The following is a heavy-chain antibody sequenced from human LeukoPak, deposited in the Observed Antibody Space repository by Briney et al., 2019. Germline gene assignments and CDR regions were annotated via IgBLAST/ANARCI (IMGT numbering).Heavy chain of an antibody. CDR2: ISAYNGNT. D-gene: IGHD2-21*01. Sequence: ASVKVSCKASGYTFTSYGISWVRQAPGQGLEWMGWISAYNGNTNYAQKLQGRVTMTTDTSTSTANMELRSLRSEDTAVYYCARDSSEFRSLIPHWGQGTLVTVSS. J-gene: IGHJ1*01. CDR3: ARDSSEFRSLIPH. CDR1: GYTFTSYG. V-gene: IGHV1-18*01.